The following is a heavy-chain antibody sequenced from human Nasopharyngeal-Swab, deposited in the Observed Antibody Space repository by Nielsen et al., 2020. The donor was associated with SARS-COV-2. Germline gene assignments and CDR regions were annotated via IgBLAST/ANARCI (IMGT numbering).Heavy chain of an antibody. J-gene: IGHJ5*02. V-gene: IGHV3-21*01. CDR2: ISSSSSYI. D-gene: IGHD5-24*01. Sequence: GGSLRLSCAASGFTFSSYSMNWVRQAPGKGLEWVSSISSSSSYIYYADSVKGRFTISRDNAKNSLYLQMNSLRAEDTAVYYCARDPRDGYNSPWFDPWGQGTLVTVSS. CDR1: GFTFSSYS. CDR3: ARDPRDGYNSPWFDP.